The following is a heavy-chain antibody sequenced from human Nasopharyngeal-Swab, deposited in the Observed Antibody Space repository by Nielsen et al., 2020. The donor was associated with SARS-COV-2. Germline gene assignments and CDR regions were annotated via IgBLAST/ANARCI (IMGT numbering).Heavy chain of an antibody. CDR1: GDSISNSDYY. Sequence: SETLSLTCTASGDSISNSDYYWAWIRQPPGKGLEWIGSIEYSGNSYSSPSLQSRVIISVDASKNQFSLRLTSVTAADTAVYFCARSGRPYFDPWGPGTLVSVSS. J-gene: IGHJ5*02. V-gene: IGHV4-39*01. CDR3: ARSGRPYFDP. D-gene: IGHD6-6*01. CDR2: IEYSGNS.